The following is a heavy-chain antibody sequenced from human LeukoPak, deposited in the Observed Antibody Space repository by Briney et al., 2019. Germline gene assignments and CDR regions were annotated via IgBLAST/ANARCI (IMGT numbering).Heavy chain of an antibody. J-gene: IGHJ4*02. D-gene: IGHD1-7*01. CDR2: IKPDGSDQ. CDR3: ASENFGN. V-gene: IGHV3-7*05. CDR1: GFPFSNYW. Sequence: GGSLRLSCAVSGFPFSNYWMNWVRQVPGKGLEWVANIKPDGSDQYYVDSVKGRFTISRDNAKNSLSLQMNSLRVEDTAVYHCASENFGNWGQGTLVTVSS.